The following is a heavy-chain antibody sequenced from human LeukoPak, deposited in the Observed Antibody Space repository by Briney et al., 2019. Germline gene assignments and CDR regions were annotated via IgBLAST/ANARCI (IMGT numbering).Heavy chain of an antibody. CDR1: GFTFSNYW. CDR2: IRKDGSEK. Sequence: GGSLRLSCAASGFTFSNYWMNWVRQAPGNALEWVAYIRKDGSEKYYVDSVKGRFTISRDNAKNSLYLQMNSLRAEDTAVYYCARDIDGVDYWGQGTPVTVSS. D-gene: IGHD2-15*01. V-gene: IGHV3-7*03. CDR3: ARDIDGVDY. J-gene: IGHJ4*02.